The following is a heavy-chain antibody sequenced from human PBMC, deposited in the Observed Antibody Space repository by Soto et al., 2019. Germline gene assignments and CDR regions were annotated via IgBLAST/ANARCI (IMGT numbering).Heavy chain of an antibody. D-gene: IGHD3-22*01. J-gene: IGHJ3*02. V-gene: IGHV4-39*01. CDR2: IYYSGST. CDR3: ASPYYYDSSGYPVVAFDI. Sequence: SETLSLTCTVSGGSVSSSSYYWGWIRQPPGKGLEWIGSIYYSGSTYYNPSLKSRVTISVDTSKNQFSLKLSSVTAADTAVYYCASPYYYDSSGYPVVAFDIWGQGTMVTVSS. CDR1: GGSVSSSSYY.